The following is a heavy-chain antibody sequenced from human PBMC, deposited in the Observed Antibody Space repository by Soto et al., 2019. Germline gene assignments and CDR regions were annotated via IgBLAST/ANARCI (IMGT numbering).Heavy chain of an antibody. J-gene: IGHJ6*03. V-gene: IGHV4-39*01. D-gene: IGHD2-15*01. Sequence: QLQLQESGPGLVKPSETLSLTCTVSGGSISSSSYYWGWIRQPPGKGLEWIGSIYYSGSTYYNPSLKSRVTISVDTSKNQFSLKLSSVTAADTAVYYCAGYNGHCYYMDVWGKGTKVTV. CDR3: AGYNGHCYYMDV. CDR1: GGSISSSSYY. CDR2: IYYSGST.